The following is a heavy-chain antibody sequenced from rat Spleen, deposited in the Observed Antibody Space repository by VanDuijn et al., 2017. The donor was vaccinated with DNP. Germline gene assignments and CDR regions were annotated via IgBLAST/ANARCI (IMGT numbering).Heavy chain of an antibody. CDR3: ATHELPAYAAFVY. Sequence: EVQLVESGGGLVQPGRSLKLSCVASGFTFSDYNMAWVRQAPKKGLEWVATISYDGSSTYYRDSVKGRFTISRDNVKRTLYLQMDSLKSEDTATYYCATHELPAYAAFVYWGQGTLVAVSS. J-gene: IGHJ3*01. CDR1: GFTFSDYN. CDR2: ISYDGSST. V-gene: IGHV5-7*01. D-gene: IGHD3-7*01.